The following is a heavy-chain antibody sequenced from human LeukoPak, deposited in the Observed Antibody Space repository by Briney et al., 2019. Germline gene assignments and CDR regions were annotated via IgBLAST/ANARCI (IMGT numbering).Heavy chain of an antibody. CDR2: MKPNSGDT. J-gene: IGHJ4*02. D-gene: IGHD3-3*01. CDR1: GYTFTSYG. Sequence: ASVKVSCKASGYTFTSYGISWVRQATGQGLEWMGWMKPNSGDTGYAQKFQGRVTITRDTSISTAYMELSSLRSEDTAVYYCARGLPSAIFGVATSDWGQGTLVTVSS. V-gene: IGHV1-8*03. CDR3: ARGLPSAIFGVATSD.